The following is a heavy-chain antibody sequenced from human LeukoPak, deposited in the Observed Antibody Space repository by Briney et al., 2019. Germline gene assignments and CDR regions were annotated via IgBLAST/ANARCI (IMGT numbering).Heavy chain of an antibody. J-gene: IGHJ4*02. D-gene: IGHD3-16*01. V-gene: IGHV1-2*02. Sequence: ASVKVSCKASGYTFADYYTHWVRQAPGQGLEWLGWINLNSAGTKYAQKFQGRVTMTRDTSISTAYMELSRLRSDDTAVYYCARFAFGGTSDDWGQGTLVTVSS. CDR3: ARFAFGGTSDD. CDR2: INLNSAGT. CDR1: GYTFADYY.